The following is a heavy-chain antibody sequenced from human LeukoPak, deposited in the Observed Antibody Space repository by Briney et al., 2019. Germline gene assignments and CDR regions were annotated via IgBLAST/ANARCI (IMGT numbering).Heavy chain of an antibody. D-gene: IGHD1-26*01. CDR2: IYTSGST. CDR3: ARDHIVGATERRSS. CDR1: GGSISSGSYY. Sequence: PSQTLSLTCTVSGGSISSGSYYWSWIRQPAGKGLEWIGRIYTSGSTNYNPSLKSRVTISVDTSKNQFSLKLSSVTAADMAVYYCARDHIVGATERRSSWGQGTLVTVSS. V-gene: IGHV4-61*02. J-gene: IGHJ4*02.